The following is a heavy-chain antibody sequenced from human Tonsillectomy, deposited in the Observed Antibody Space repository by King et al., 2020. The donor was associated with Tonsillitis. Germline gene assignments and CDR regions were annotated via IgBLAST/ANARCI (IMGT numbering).Heavy chain of an antibody. CDR1: GYTFTSYG. CDR3: ARDRNPPNRKDPWTTVVTPDCFL. D-gene: IGHD4-23*01. CDR2: ISAYSGNT. Sequence: QLVQSGAEVKKPGASVKVSCKASGYTFTSYGISWVRQAPGQGLEWMGWISAYSGNTNYAQKLQGRVTMTTDTSTSTASMELRSLRSDDSAVYYCARDRNPPNRKDPWTTVVTPDCFLWGQGTLVTVSS. J-gene: IGHJ4*02. V-gene: IGHV1-18*04.